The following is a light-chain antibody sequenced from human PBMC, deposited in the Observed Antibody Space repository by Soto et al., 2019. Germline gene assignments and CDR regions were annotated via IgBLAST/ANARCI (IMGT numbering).Light chain of an antibody. Sequence: DIQMTQSPSSVSASVGDRVTITCRASQGISTWLAWSQQKPGKVPKLLIYGASSLQTGVPSRVSGSGSGTEFTLTISVLQAEDFATYYCQQASSLPHTFGHGTKLEIK. CDR1: QGISTW. CDR2: GAS. CDR3: QQASSLPHT. J-gene: IGKJ2*01. V-gene: IGKV1-12*01.